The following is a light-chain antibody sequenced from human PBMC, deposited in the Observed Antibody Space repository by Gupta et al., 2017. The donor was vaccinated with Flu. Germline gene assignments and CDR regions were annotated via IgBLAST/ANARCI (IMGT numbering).Light chain of an antibody. V-gene: IGKV1-39*01. J-gene: IGKJ2*01. CDR3: QQSYSSPYT. CDR1: QSISMY. Sequence: PSSLSTSVGDRITITCRASQSISMYLNWYQQKAGKAPKVLISATSNLQSGVPSRFTGSGSGTDFTLTISSLQPEDFATYYCQQSYSSPYTFGQGTKLEIK. CDR2: ATS.